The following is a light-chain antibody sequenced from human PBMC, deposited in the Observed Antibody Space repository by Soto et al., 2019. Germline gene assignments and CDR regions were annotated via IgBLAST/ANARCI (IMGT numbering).Light chain of an antibody. CDR1: QSVSSS. J-gene: IGKJ3*01. Sequence: EIVLTQSPATLSLSPGERATLSCRASQSVSSSLAWYQQKPGQAPRLLIYDASNRATDIPPRFSGSGSGIEFTLTISSLEPEDFAVYYCQQRRTWPRTFGPGTKVDMK. CDR3: QQRRTWPRT. V-gene: IGKV3-11*01. CDR2: DAS.